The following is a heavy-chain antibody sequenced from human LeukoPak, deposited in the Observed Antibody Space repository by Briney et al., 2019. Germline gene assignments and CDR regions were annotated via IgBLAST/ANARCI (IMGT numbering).Heavy chain of an antibody. CDR3: ARAGYGDYPYYYYYMDV. CDR2: IYSSGGT. V-gene: IGHV4-4*07. J-gene: IGHJ6*03. Sequence: SETLSLTCTVSGGSISSYYWSWIRQPAGKGLEWIGRIYSSGGTNSNPSLKSRVTMSVDTSKNQSSLKLSSVTPADTAVYYCARAGYGDYPYYYYYMDVWGKGTTVTVSS. D-gene: IGHD4-17*01. CDR1: GGSISSYY.